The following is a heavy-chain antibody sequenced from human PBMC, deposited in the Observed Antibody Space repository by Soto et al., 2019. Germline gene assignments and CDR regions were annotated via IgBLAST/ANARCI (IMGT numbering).Heavy chain of an antibody. CDR1: GFTFDDYA. J-gene: IGHJ4*02. D-gene: IGHD2-2*01. CDR2: INWNGGST. V-gene: IGHV3-20*04. Sequence: GGSLRLSCAASGFTFDDYAMSWLRQAPGKGLEWVSGINWNGGSTGYADSVKGRFTISRDNAKNSLYLQMNSLRAEDTALYYCARDPGYCTSSSCYPRLSGSYDYWGQGTLVTVSS. CDR3: ARDPGYCTSSSCYPRLSGSYDY.